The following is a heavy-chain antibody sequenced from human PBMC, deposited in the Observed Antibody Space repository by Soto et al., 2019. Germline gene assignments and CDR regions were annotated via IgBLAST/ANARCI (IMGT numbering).Heavy chain of an antibody. D-gene: IGHD6-13*01. V-gene: IGHV3-30-3*01. CDR3: ARADETASAGYYFDY. CDR1: GFTFSSYA. Sequence: QVQLVESGGGVVQPGRSLRLSCAASGFTFSSYAMHWVRQAPGKGLERVAVISYDGSNKYYADSVKGRFTISRDKSKNTLYLQMNSLRAEDTAVYYCARADETASAGYYFDYWGQGTLVTVSS. J-gene: IGHJ4*02. CDR2: ISYDGSNK.